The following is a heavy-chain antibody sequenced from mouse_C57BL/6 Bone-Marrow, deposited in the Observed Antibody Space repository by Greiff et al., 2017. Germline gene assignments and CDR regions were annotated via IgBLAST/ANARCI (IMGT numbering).Heavy chain of an antibody. CDR3: ARDAGSNPPGGYAMDY. V-gene: IGHV7-1*01. CDR1: GFTFSDFY. Sequence: EVKLVESGGGLVQSGRSLRLSCATSGFTFSDFYMEWVRQAPGKGLEWIAASRNKANDYTTEYSASVKGRFIVSRYTSQSILYLQMNALGAEDTAIYYWARDAGSNPPGGYAMDYWGQGTSVTVSS. D-gene: IGHD1-1*01. CDR2: SRNKANDYTT. J-gene: IGHJ4*01.